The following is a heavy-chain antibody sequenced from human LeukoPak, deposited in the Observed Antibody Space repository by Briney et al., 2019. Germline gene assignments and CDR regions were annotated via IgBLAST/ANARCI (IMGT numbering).Heavy chain of an antibody. CDR3: AELGITMIGGV. V-gene: IGHV3-21*01. J-gene: IGHJ6*04. CDR2: ISSSSSYI. Sequence: GGSLRLSCAASGFTFSWYSMNWVRQSPGKGLEWVSSISSSSSYIYYADSVKGRFTISRDNAKNSLYLQMNSLRAEDTAVYYCAELGITMIGGVWGKGTTVTISS. D-gene: IGHD3-10*02. CDR1: GFTFSWYS.